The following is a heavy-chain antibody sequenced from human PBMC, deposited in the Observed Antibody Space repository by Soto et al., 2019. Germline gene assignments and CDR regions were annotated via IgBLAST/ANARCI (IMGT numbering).Heavy chain of an antibody. CDR1: VYTLTVYR. CDR3: ARDVEEAVGYYGSLTIDAFDI. V-gene: IGHV1-18*01. D-gene: IGHD3-10*01. J-gene: IGHJ3*02. Sequence: VKGSRKGFVYTLTVYRVSRGRQAPGQRLEWMGWISAYNGNTNYAQKLQGRVTMTTDTSTSTAYMELRSLRSDDTAVYYCARDVEEAVGYYGSLTIDAFDIWGQGTMVT. CDR2: ISAYNGNT.